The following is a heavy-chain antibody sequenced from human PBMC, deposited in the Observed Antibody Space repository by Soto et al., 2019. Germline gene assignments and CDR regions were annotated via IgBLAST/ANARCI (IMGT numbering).Heavy chain of an antibody. CDR2: MFYGVST. CDR3: ARLPSRHLVDY. V-gene: IGHV4-39*01. D-gene: IGHD3-3*02. J-gene: IGHJ4*02. Sequence: LCLIRTLSRSSTNSSGYYWGRIRQPPGKGLEWIGSMFYGVSTYYNPSLKSRVTVSVETSKNQFSLNLRSVTAADTDVYYCARLPSRHLVDYWGQGTMVPVSS. CDR1: RSSTNSSGYY.